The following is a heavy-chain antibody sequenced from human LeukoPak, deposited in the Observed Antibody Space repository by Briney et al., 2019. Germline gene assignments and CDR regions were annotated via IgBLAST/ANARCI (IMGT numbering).Heavy chain of an antibody. CDR2: IYTSGST. V-gene: IGHV4-61*02. CDR3: ARTNYYYYYMDV. CDR1: GGSISSGSYY. Sequence: SETLSLTCTVSGGSISSGSYYWSWIRQPAGKGLEWIGRIYTSGSTNYNPSLKSRVTISVDTSKNQFSLKLSSVTAADTAVYYCARTNYYYYYMDVWGKGTTVTVSS. J-gene: IGHJ6*03.